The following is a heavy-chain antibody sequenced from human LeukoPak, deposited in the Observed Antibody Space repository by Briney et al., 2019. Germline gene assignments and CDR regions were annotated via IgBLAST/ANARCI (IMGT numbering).Heavy chain of an antibody. D-gene: IGHD4-17*01. CDR3: ARGLGIFDHGDYPGGIY. CDR2: IRYDGSNK. V-gene: IGHV3-30*02. Sequence: GGSLRLSCAASGFTFSSYGMHWVRQAPGKGLEWVAFIRYDGSNKYYADSVKGRFTISRDNSKNTLYLQMNSLRAEDTAVYYCARGLGIFDHGDYPGGIYWGQGTLVTVSS. CDR1: GFTFSSYG. J-gene: IGHJ4*02.